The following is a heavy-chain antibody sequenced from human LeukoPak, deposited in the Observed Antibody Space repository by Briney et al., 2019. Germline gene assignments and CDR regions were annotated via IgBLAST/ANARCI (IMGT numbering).Heavy chain of an antibody. CDR2: ISGSGSTT. V-gene: IGHV3-23*01. CDR1: GFTFGSYA. J-gene: IGHJ4*02. Sequence: GGSLRLSCAASGFTFGSYAMSWVRQAPGKGLEWVSAISGSGSTTYYADSVKGRFTISRDNSKKTLFLQVNSLRAEDTAVYYCAKGEWNFDYWGQGTLVTVSS. D-gene: IGHD3-3*01. CDR3: AKGEWNFDY.